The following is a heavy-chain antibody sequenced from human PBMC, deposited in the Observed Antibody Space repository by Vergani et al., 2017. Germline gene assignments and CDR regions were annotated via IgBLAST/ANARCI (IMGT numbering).Heavy chain of an antibody. V-gene: IGHV4-39*01. Sequence: QLQLQESGPGLVKPSETLSLTCTVSGGSISSSSYYWGWIRQPPGKGLEWIGSIYYSGSTYYNPSLKSRVTISVDTSKNQFSRKLSSVTAADTAVYYCARRWVVVVPAAMTGWFDPWGQGTLVTVSS. CDR1: GGSISSSSYY. J-gene: IGHJ5*02. D-gene: IGHD2-2*01. CDR3: ARRWVVVVPAAMTGWFDP. CDR2: IYYSGST.